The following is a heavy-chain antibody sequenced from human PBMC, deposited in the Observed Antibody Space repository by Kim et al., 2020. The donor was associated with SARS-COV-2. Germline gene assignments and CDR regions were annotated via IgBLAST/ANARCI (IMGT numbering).Heavy chain of an antibody. D-gene: IGHD6-19*01. CDR1: GFTFDDSG. V-gene: IGHV3-20*01. CDR2: INWNGGST. Sequence: GGSLRLSCAASGFTFDDSGMSWVRQAPGKGLEWVSGINWNGGSTGYADSVKGRFTISRDNAKNSLYLQMNSLRAEDTALYHCARARRKWLGSFLHYYYGMDACGQGSTVTVSS. CDR3: ARARRKWLGSFLHYYYGMDA. J-gene: IGHJ6*02.